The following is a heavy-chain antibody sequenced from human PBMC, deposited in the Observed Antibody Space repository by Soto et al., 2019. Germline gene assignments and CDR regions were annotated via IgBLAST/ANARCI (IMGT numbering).Heavy chain of an antibody. CDR3: ASLEWESSGYADY. J-gene: IGHJ4*02. V-gene: IGHV3-7*03. CDR2: IKRDGSEK. Sequence: WGSLRLSCAASGFTFVSNWISFFRHSPLKGLEWVANIKRDGSEKYYVDSVKGRFTISRDNAKNTLYLQMNSLRADDTAVYYCASLEWESSGYADYWGQGTQVTVSS. D-gene: IGHD5-12*01. CDR1: GFTFVSNW.